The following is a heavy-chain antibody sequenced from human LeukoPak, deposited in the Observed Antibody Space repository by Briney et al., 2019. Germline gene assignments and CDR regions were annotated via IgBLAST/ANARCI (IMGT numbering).Heavy chain of an antibody. J-gene: IGHJ4*02. CDR1: GGSISSSSYY. CDR2: IYYSGST. V-gene: IGHV4-39*07. CDR3: AMGLVWELSEY. Sequence: SETLSLTCTVSGGSISSSSYYWGWIRQPPGKGLEWIGSIYYSGSTYYNPSLKSRVTISVDTSKNQFSLKLSSVTAADTAVYYCAMGLVWELSEYWGQGTLVTVSS. D-gene: IGHD1-26*01.